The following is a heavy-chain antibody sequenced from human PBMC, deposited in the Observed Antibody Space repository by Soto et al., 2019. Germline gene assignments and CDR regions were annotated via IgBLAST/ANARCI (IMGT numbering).Heavy chain of an antibody. J-gene: IGHJ4*02. Sequence: HGESLKISCKGSGYTFTNYWIGWVRQMPGKGLEWMGIIYPGDSDTKYSPSFQGQVTISVDKSISTAYLQWSSLKASDTALYFCALYYGSSSRPFDYWGQGTQVTVSS. CDR3: ALYYGSSSRPFDY. CDR1: GYTFTNYW. D-gene: IGHD6-6*01. CDR2: IYPGDSDT. V-gene: IGHV5-51*01.